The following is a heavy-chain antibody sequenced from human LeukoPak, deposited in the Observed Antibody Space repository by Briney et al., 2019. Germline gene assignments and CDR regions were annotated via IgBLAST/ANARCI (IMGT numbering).Heavy chain of an antibody. V-gene: IGHV3-73*01. CDR3: TRPGLYDFWSGYGDYYYYYYMDV. CDR1: GFTFSGSA. D-gene: IGHD3-3*01. J-gene: IGHJ6*03. CDR2: IRSKANSYAT. Sequence: PGGSLKLSCAASGFTFSGSAMHWVRQASGKGLEWVGRIRSKANSYATAYDASVKGRFTISRDDSKTTAYLQMNSLRTEDPAVYYCTRPGLYDFWSGYGDYYYYYYMDVWGKGTTVTVSS.